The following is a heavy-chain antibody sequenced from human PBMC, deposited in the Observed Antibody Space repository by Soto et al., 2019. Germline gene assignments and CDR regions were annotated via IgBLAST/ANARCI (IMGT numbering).Heavy chain of an antibody. CDR2: ISGSGGST. CDR1: GFTFSSYA. CDR3: LPYQLLVRDYFDY. J-gene: IGHJ4*02. D-gene: IGHD2-2*01. Sequence: GGSLRLSCAASGFTFSSYAMSWVRQAPGKGLEWVSAISGSGGSTYYADSVKGRFTISRDNSKNTLYLQMNSLRAEDTAVYYCLPYQLLVRDYFDYWGQGTLVTVSS. V-gene: IGHV3-23*01.